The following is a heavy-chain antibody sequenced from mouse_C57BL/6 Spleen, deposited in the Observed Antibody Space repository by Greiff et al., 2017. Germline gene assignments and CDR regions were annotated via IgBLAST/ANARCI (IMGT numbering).Heavy chain of an antibody. J-gene: IGHJ1*03. V-gene: IGHV5-17*01. CDR3: ARNYYGSSYWYFDV. CDR2: ISSGSSTI. D-gene: IGHD1-1*01. Sequence: GVEWVAYISSGSSTIYYADTVKGRFTISRDNAKNTLFLQMTSLRSEDTAMYYCARNYYGSSYWYFDVWGTGTTVTVSS.